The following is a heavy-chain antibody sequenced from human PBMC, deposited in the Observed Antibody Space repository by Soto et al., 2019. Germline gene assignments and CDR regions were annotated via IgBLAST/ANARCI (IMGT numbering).Heavy chain of an antibody. Sequence: SVKVSCKASGFTFTSSAVQCVRQARGQRLEWIGWIVVGSGNTNYAQKFQERVTITRDMSTSTAYMELSSLRSEDTAVYYCAAVTQRITIFGVVTHGMDVXGQGTTVTVSS. CDR3: AAVTQRITIFGVVTHGMDV. J-gene: IGHJ6*02. D-gene: IGHD3-3*01. CDR1: GFTFTSSA. V-gene: IGHV1-58*01. CDR2: IVVGSGNT.